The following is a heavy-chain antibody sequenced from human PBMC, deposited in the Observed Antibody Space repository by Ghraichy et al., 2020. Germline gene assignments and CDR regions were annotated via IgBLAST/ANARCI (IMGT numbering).Heavy chain of an antibody. CDR1: GFTFSSCG. CDR3: AKDLVGIVVFLATTRGNDAFDI. CDR2: ISYDGSNK. J-gene: IGHJ3*02. Sequence: GGSLRLSCVASGFTFSSCGMHWVRQAPGKGLEWVAVISYDGSNKYYADSVKGRFTISRDDSKNTLYLQMNSLRAEDTAVYYCAKDLVGIVVFLATTRGNDAFDIWGQGTMVTVSS. V-gene: IGHV3-30*18. D-gene: IGHD2-15*01.